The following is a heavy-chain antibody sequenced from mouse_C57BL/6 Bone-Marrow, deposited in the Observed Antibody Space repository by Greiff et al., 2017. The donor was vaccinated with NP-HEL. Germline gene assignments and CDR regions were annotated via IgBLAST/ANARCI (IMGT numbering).Heavy chain of an antibody. CDR1: GYTFTSYW. J-gene: IGHJ2*01. CDR3: AILDSSGYPDY. D-gene: IGHD3-2*02. V-gene: IGHV1-61*01. Sequence: VQLQQPGAELVRPGSSVKLSCKASGYTFTSYWMDWVKQRPGQGLEWIGNIYPSDSETHYNQKFKDKATLTVDKSSSTAYMQLSSLISEDSAVYYCAILDSSGYPDYWGQGTTLTVSS. CDR2: IYPSDSET.